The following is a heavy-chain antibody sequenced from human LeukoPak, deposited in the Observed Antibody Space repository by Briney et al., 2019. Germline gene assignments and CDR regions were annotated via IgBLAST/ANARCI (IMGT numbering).Heavy chain of an antibody. CDR1: GGTFSSYA. V-gene: IGHV1-69*05. Sequence: ASVKVSCKAFGGTFSSYAISWVRQAPGQGLEWMGGIIPIFGTANYAQKFQGRVTITTDESTSTAYMELSSLRSEDTAVYYCAIGRSGYYYYYYMDVWGKGTTVTVSS. CDR2: IIPIFGTA. J-gene: IGHJ6*03. D-gene: IGHD3-10*01. CDR3: AIGRSGYYYYYYMDV.